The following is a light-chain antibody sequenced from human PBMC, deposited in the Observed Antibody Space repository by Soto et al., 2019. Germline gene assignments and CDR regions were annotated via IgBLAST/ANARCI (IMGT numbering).Light chain of an antibody. CDR3: RPRSKWLSIT. J-gene: IGKJ5*01. V-gene: IGKV3-11*01. CDR1: QCVNSY. Sequence: EIVLTQTPDTLALSPGERATLSCKVSQCVNSYLAWYQQTPGQARRLLISDGSKRVPGIPVRFSGSGFGTDFTLTISSLDAADSAVYYCRPRSKWLSITFGQGRLLEIK. CDR2: DGS.